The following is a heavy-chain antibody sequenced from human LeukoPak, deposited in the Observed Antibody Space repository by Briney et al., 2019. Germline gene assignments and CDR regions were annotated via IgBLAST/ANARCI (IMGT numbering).Heavy chain of an antibody. J-gene: IGHJ4*02. CDR2: TYYRSKWYN. D-gene: IGHD3-22*01. CDR1: GDSVSSNSAA. Sequence: SQTLPLTCAISGDSVSSNSAAWNWIRQSPSRGLEWLGRTYYRSKWYNDYAVSVKSRITINPDTSKNQFSLQLNSVTPEDTAVYYCARDRLLRGQTASGGFDYWGQGTLVTVSS. CDR3: ARDRLLRGQTASGGFDY. V-gene: IGHV6-1*01.